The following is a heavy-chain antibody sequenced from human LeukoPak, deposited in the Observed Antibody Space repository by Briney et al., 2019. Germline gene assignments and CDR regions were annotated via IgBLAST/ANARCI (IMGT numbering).Heavy chain of an antibody. V-gene: IGHV4-30-4*01. D-gene: IGHD2-15*01. Sequence: SETLSLTCTVSGASIRSGDYYWSWIRQPPGKGLEWIGYIYDSGSTYYNPSLKSRITISVDTSENRFSLKLSSVTATDTAVYYCARDCSGGSCYGAFDIWGQGTQVTVSS. J-gene: IGHJ4*02. CDR2: IYDSGST. CDR1: GASIRSGDYY. CDR3: ARDCSGGSCYGAFDI.